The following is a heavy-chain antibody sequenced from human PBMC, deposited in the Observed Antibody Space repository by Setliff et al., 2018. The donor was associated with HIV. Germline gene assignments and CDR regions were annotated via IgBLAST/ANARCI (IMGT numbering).Heavy chain of an antibody. CDR2: MNPNSGNT. CDR1: GYTFTSYD. V-gene: IGHV1-8*02. Sequence: ASVKVSCKASGYTFTSYDINWVRQATGQGLEWMGWMNPNSGNTDYAQKFQGRVTMTRNTSISTAYMELSSLRSEDTAVYYCARDVEHMMDVWGQGTTVTVSS. CDR3: ARDVEHMMDV. J-gene: IGHJ6*02.